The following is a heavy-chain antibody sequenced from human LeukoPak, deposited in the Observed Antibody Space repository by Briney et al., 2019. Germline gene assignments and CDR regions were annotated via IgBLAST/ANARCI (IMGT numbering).Heavy chain of an antibody. D-gene: IGHD4-17*01. CDR3: ARDSHGDYDIYFDS. J-gene: IGHJ4*02. V-gene: IGHV4-30-4*08. CDR1: GASIARDGYY. Sequence: SETLSLTCTVSGASIARDGYYWSWIRQPPGKGLEWIGHIYYSGNSYYHPSLKSRVTISIDTSKNHFSLRLNSVTAADTAVYYCARDSHGDYDIYFDSWGQGTLVTVSS. CDR2: IYYSGNS.